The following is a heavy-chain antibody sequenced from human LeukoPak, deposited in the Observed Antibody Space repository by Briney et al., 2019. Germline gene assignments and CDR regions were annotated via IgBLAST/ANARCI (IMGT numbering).Heavy chain of an antibody. V-gene: IGHV3-30*02. CDR2: ILYDVSKK. CDR3: AKGSTFNFDS. CDR1: GFTFSSYG. D-gene: IGHD3-10*01. J-gene: IGHJ4*02. Sequence: GGSLSLSCAASGFTFSSYGMHWVRQAPGKGRVWVTFILYDVSKKYYADSVKGRFTISRDNSKNTLYLQMSSLRVEDTAVYYCAKGSTFNFDSWGQGTLVTVSS.